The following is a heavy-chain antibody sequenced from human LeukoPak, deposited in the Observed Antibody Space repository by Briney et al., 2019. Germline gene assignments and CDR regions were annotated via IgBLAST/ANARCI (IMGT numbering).Heavy chain of an antibody. J-gene: IGHJ4*02. D-gene: IGHD3-22*01. CDR2: ISAYNGNT. CDR3: ASNQYYYDSSGYYYFDY. V-gene: IGHV1-18*01. CDR1: GYTLTSYG. Sequence: ASVKVSCKASGYTLTSYGISWVRQAPGQGLEWMGWISAYNGNTNYAQKLQGRVTMTTDTSTSTAYMELRSLRSDDTAAYYCASNQYYYDSSGYYYFDYWGQGTLVTVSS.